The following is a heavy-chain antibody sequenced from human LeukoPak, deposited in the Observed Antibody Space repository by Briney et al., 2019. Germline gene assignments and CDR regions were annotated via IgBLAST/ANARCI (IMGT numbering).Heavy chain of an antibody. V-gene: IGHV4-39*01. CDR1: GGSISSSSYY. CDR3: ARIGSNPRYFDY. Sequence: SETLSLTCTVSGGSISSSSYYWGWIRQPPGKGLEWIGSIYYSGSTYYNPSLKSRVTISVDTSKNQFSLKLSSVTAADTAVYYCARIGSNPRYFDYWGQGTLVTVSS. D-gene: IGHD1-26*01. CDR2: IYYSGST. J-gene: IGHJ4*02.